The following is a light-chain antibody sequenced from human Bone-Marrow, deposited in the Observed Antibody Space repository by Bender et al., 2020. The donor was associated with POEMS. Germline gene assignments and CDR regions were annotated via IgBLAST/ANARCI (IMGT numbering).Light chain of an antibody. CDR3: ATWDANRSGPCVV. CDR1: NSNIVTNY. Sequence: QSVLTQPPSASATPGQRVTIFCSGSNSNIVTNYVYWYHQLPGSAPKLLIYTNNERPSGVPDRFSGSKSGTSASLAITGLQSDDEADYYCATWDANRSGPCVVFGGGTKLTVL. J-gene: IGLJ2*01. V-gene: IGLV1-47*02. CDR2: TNN.